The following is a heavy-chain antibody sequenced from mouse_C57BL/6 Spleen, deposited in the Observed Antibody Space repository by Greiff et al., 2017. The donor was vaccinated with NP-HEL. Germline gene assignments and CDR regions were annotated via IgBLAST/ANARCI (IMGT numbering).Heavy chain of an antibody. CDR3: ARFPFITTVVADYAMDY. J-gene: IGHJ4*01. CDR1: GYSFTGYY. CDR2: INPSTGGT. D-gene: IGHD1-1*01. V-gene: IGHV1-42*01. Sequence: VQLQQSGPELVKPGASVKISCKASGYSFTGYYMNWVKQSPEKSLEWIGEINPSTGGTTYNQKFKAKATLTVDKSSSTAYIQLKSLTSEDSAVYYCARFPFITTVVADYAMDYWGQGTSVTVSS.